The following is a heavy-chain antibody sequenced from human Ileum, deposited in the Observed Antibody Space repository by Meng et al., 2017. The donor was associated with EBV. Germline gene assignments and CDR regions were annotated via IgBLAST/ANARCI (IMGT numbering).Heavy chain of an antibody. D-gene: IGHD6-13*01. CDR1: GFLFGRYD. CDR2: IIPIFGTA. Sequence: QLQLVRSGATVKKPVSSVKVLRQASGFLFGRYDISWVRQAPGQGLEWMGGIIPIFGTANYAQKFQGRVTITADESTSTAYMELSSLRSEDTAVYYCARGNGYSSSFYFDYWGQGTLVTVSS. V-gene: IGHV1-69*01. J-gene: IGHJ4*02. CDR3: ARGNGYSSSFYFDY.